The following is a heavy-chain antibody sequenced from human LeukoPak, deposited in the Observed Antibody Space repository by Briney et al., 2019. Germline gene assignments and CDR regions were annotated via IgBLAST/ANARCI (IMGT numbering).Heavy chain of an antibody. CDR3: ARHDWELKGSDY. V-gene: IGHV3-74*01. D-gene: IGHD1-26*01. Sequence: GESLKISCAASGFTFSSYWMHWVRQAPGKGLVWVSRINTDGSSTTYADSVKGRFTISRGNAKNTLYLQMNSLRAEDTAVYYCARHDWELKGSDYWGQGTLVTVSS. CDR2: INTDGSST. CDR1: GFTFSSYW. J-gene: IGHJ4*02.